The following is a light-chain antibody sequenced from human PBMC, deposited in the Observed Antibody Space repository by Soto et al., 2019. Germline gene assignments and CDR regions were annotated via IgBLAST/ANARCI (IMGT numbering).Light chain of an antibody. CDR3: QEYDNWLGT. CDR1: QSVSSN. CDR2: DAS. Sequence: EIVMTQSPATVSVSPGERATLSCRASQSVSSNLAWYQQTPGQAPRLLIFDASTRATGIPARFSGSGSGTEFTLTISSLQSEDFAVSYCQEYDNWLGTFGQGTKVEVK. V-gene: IGKV3D-15*01. J-gene: IGKJ1*01.